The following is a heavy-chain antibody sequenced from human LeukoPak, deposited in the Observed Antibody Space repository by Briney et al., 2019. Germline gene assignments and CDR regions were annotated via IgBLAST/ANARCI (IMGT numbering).Heavy chain of an antibody. Sequence: GGSLRLSCAASGFSLSNYWMNWVRQAPGKGLEWVASIRPDGSEKYYVGSLRGRFTISRDDARNSLYLQMNSLGAEDTAVYYCAEGGYWGQGTLVTVSS. J-gene: IGHJ4*02. V-gene: IGHV3-7*01. CDR3: AEGGY. CDR1: GFSLSNYW. CDR2: IRPDGSEK.